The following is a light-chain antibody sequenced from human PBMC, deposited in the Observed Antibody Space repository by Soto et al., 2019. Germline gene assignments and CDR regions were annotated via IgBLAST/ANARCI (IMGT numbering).Light chain of an antibody. J-gene: IGLJ2*01. V-gene: IGLV1-40*01. CDR1: SSNIGAGYE. Sequence: QSVLTQPPSVSGAPGQRVTISCTGSSSNIGAGYEVHWYQQLPGTAPKLLIYGNSNRPTWVPDRFSGYKSGTTASLAITGLQAEDEADYYCQSYDSSLSVVVFGGGTQLTV. CDR3: QSYDSSLSVVV. CDR2: GNS.